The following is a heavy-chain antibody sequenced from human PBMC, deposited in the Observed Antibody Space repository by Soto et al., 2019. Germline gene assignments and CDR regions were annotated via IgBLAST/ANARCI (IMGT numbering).Heavy chain of an antibody. Sequence: PSETLSLTCTVSGGSISSYYWSSIRQPPGKGLEWIGYIYYSGSTNYNPSLKSRVTISVDTSKNQFSLKLSSVTAEDTAVYYCAKDLVPYNWTKRVYYGMDVWGQGTTVTVSS. CDR3: AKDLVPYNWTKRVYYGMDV. CDR1: GGSISSYY. J-gene: IGHJ6*02. D-gene: IGHD1-20*01. V-gene: IGHV4-59*01. CDR2: IYYSGST.